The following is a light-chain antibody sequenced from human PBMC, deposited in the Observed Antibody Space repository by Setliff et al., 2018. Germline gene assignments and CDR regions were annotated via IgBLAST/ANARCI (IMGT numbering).Light chain of an antibody. CDR2: DVS. V-gene: IGLV2-14*03. CDR3: SSYTSSSTPLI. Sequence: QSALTQPASVSGSPGQSITISCTGTSSDVGDSNYVSWYQHHPGKAPKLMIYDVSNRPSGVSNRFSGSKSDNTASLTISGPQAEDEADYYCSSYTSSSTPLIFGGGTKVTVL. J-gene: IGLJ2*01. CDR1: SSDVGDSNY.